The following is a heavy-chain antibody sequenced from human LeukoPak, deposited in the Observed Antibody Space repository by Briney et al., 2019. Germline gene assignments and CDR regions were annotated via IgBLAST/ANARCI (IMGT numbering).Heavy chain of an antibody. V-gene: IGHV3-23*01. CDR3: AKRVQYDDSHYCIFDY. CDR2: IDANAVGT. Sequence: PGGSLRLSCAASGFTFSNYVMNWVRQAPGKGLEWVSTIDANAVGTYYADSVKGRFTISRDNSKNTLYLQMSRLRPQDTAVYYCAKRVQYDDSHYCIFDYWGQGTLVTVSS. CDR1: GFTFSNYV. D-gene: IGHD3-22*01. J-gene: IGHJ4*02.